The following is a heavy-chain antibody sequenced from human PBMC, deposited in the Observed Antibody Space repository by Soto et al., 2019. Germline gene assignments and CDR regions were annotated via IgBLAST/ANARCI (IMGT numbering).Heavy chain of an antibody. J-gene: IGHJ4*02. CDR1: GDTVTKYG. CDR3: ASATSIAVAGKET. V-gene: IGHV1-18*01. CDR2: ISSYNGHT. D-gene: IGHD6-19*01. Sequence: QVQLVQSGGEVKKPGASVKVSCKASGDTVTKYGISWVRQAPGQGLEWLGWISSYNGHTNYALKFQDRITFTTDTPTSTASMELRSLTSDDTAVYYCASATSIAVAGKETWGQGTLVTVSS.